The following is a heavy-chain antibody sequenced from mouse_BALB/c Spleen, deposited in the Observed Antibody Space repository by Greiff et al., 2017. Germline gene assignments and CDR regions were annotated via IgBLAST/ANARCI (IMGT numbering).Heavy chain of an antibody. Sequence: QVQLQQSGAELMKPGASVKISCKATGYTFSSYWIEWVKQRPGHGLEWIGEILPGSGSTNYNEKFKGKATFTADTSSNTAYMQLSSLTSEDSAVYYCARRVAHYYAMDYWGQGTSVTVSS. CDR2: ILPGSGST. CDR1: GYTFSSYW. J-gene: IGHJ4*01. V-gene: IGHV1-9*01. CDR3: ARRVAHYYAMDY. D-gene: IGHD1-1*01.